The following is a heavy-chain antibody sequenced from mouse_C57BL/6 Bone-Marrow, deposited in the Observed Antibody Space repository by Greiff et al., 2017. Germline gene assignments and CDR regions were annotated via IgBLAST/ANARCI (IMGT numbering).Heavy chain of an antibody. CDR2: IWSDGST. V-gene: IGHV2-6-1*01. Sequence: QVQLKESGPGLVAPSQSLSITCTVSGFSLTSYGVHWVRQPPGKGLEWLVVIWSDGSTTYNSALKSRLSISKDNSKSQVFLKMNSLQTDDTAMYYCARHGYYDYDGDFWYFDVWGTGTTVTVSS. J-gene: IGHJ1*03. CDR3: ARHGYYDYDGDFWYFDV. D-gene: IGHD2-4*01. CDR1: GFSLTSYG.